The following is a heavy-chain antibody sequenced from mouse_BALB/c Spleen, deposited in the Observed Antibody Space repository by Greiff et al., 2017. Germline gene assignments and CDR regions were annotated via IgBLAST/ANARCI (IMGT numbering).Heavy chain of an antibody. Sequence: EVKLVESGPELVKPGASVKISCKASGYTFTDYNMHWVKQSHGKSLEWIGYIYPYNGGTGYNQKFKSKATLTVDNSSSTAYMELRSLTSEDSAVYYCARWLSMDYWGQGTSVTVSS. D-gene: IGHD1-2*01. J-gene: IGHJ4*01. CDR3: ARWLSMDY. CDR2: IYPYNGGT. CDR1: GYTFTDYN. V-gene: IGHV1S29*02.